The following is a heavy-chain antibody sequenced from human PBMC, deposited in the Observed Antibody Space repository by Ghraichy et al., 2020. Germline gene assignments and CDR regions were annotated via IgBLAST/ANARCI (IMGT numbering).Heavy chain of an antibody. Sequence: GGSLRLSCAASGFTFSSYSMNWVRQAPGKGLEWVSSISSSSSYIYYADSVKGRFTISRDNDKNSLYLQMNSLRAEDTAVYYCARDPSKRGYSGYPEGNGMDVWGQGTTVTVSS. D-gene: IGHD5-12*01. J-gene: IGHJ6*02. CDR2: ISSSSSYI. V-gene: IGHV3-21*01. CDR1: GFTFSSYS. CDR3: ARDPSKRGYSGYPEGNGMDV.